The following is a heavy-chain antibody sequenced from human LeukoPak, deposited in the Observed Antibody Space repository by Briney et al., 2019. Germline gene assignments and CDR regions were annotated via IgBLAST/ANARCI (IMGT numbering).Heavy chain of an antibody. Sequence: SETLSLTCTVSGDSLRNYYRSWIRQSAGKGLEWVGGIYLSGETNYNPSLNSRATISLDTSKNQVSLKLRSLTAADTAVYYCASGVQGAGNNFWGQGTRVTVSS. D-gene: IGHD6-19*01. J-gene: IGHJ4*02. CDR3: ASGVQGAGNNF. CDR2: IYLSGET. CDR1: GDSLRNYY. V-gene: IGHV4-4*07.